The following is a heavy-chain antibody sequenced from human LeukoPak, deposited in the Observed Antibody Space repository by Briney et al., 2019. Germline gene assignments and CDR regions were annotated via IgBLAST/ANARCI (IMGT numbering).Heavy chain of an antibody. CDR3: AACRDGYNWLDY. CDR1: GFTVSGKY. CDR2: IYSGGDT. Sequence: GGSLRLSCAASGFTVSGKYMSWVRQAPGKGLEWVSVIYSGGDTYYADSVRGRFTISRDNSKNTLSLQMNSLRAEDTAVYYCAACRDGYNWLDYWGQGTLVAVSS. D-gene: IGHD5-24*01. V-gene: IGHV3-66*01. J-gene: IGHJ4*02.